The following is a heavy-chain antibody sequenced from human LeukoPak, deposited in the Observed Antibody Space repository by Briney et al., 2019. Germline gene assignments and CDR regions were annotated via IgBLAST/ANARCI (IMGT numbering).Heavy chain of an antibody. CDR2: ISGSGGST. D-gene: IGHD3-10*01. CDR3: AKGSKLLWFGEA. CDR1: GFTFSSYA. J-gene: IGHJ4*02. Sequence: PGGSLRLSCAASGFTFSSYAMSWVRQAPGKGLEWVSAISGSGGSTYYADSVKGRFTIPRDNSKNTLYLQMNSLRAEDTAVYYCAKGSKLLWFGEARGQGTLVTVSS. V-gene: IGHV3-23*01.